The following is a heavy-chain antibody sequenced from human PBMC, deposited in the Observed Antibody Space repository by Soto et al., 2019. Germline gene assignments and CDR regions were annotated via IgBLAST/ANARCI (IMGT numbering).Heavy chain of an antibody. CDR3: ARGPPGDFWSGYPRNYYYYVMDV. V-gene: IGHV4-34*01. Sequence: SETLSLTCAVYGGSFSGYYWSWIRQPPGKGLEWIGEINHSGSTNYNPSLKSRVTISVDTSKNQFSLKLSSVTAADTAVYYCARGPPGDFWSGYPRNYYYYVMDVWGQGTTVTVSS. CDR1: GGSFSGYY. CDR2: INHSGST. D-gene: IGHD3-3*01. J-gene: IGHJ6*02.